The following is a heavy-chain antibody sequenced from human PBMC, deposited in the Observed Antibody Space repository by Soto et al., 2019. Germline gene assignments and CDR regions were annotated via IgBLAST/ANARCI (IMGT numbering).Heavy chain of an antibody. D-gene: IGHD3-3*01. CDR2: ISGSGGST. CDR3: AKVRLAFYDFWSVYYGSQEAFDI. J-gene: IGHJ3*02. CDR1: GFTFSSYA. Sequence: PGGSLRLSCAASGFTFSSYAMSWVRQAPGKGLEWVSAISGSGGSTYYADSVKGRFTISRDNSKNTLYLQMNSLRAEDTAVYYWAKVRLAFYDFWSVYYGSQEAFDIWGKGTRVTVSS. V-gene: IGHV3-23*01.